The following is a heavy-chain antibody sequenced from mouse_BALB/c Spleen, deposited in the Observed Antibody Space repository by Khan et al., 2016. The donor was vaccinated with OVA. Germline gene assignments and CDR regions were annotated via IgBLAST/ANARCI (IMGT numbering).Heavy chain of an antibody. CDR3: ARGGFYAMDY. J-gene: IGHJ4*01. V-gene: IGHV2-6*02. CDR2: IWSDGIT. Sequence: QVQLKQSGPGLVAPSQSLSITCTVSGFSLTTYGVHWVRQPPGKGLEWLVVIWSDGITTYNSALKSRLSTSKDNSKSQFSLKMNSLQTDDTAMYYCARGGFYAMDYWGQGTSVTVSS. CDR1: GFSLTTYG.